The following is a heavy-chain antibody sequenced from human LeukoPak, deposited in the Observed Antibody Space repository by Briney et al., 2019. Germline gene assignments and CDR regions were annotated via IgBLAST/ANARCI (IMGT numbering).Heavy chain of an antibody. J-gene: IGHJ4*02. V-gene: IGHV3-23*01. CDR2: ISTSGSDT. D-gene: IGHD1-7*01. Sequence: PGGSLRLSCAASGFTFSNSAMTWVRQAPGKGLEWVSAISTSGSDTIYTDSAKDRFTISRDNSKNTLYLQMNSLRAEDTAVYYCAKGGNYAPLDYWGQGTLVTVSS. CDR3: AKGGNYAPLDY. CDR1: GFTFSNSA.